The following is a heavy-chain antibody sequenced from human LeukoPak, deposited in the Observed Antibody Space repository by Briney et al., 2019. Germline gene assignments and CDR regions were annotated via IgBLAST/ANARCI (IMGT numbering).Heavy chain of an antibody. D-gene: IGHD1-26*01. Sequence: ASVKVSCKASGYTFTGYYMHWVRQAPGQGLEWMGWINPNSGGTNYAQKFQGRVTMTRDTSISTAYMELSRLRSDDTAVYYCARARANGGISGSYFRGFDYWGQGPLVTVSS. CDR3: ARARANGGISGSYFRGFDY. V-gene: IGHV1-2*02. J-gene: IGHJ4*02. CDR1: GYTFTGYY. CDR2: INPNSGGT.